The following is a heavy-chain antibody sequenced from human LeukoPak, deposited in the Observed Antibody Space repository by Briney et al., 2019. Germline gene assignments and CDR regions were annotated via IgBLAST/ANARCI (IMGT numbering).Heavy chain of an antibody. V-gene: IGHV4-4*02. D-gene: IGHD2-15*01. Sequence: PSETLSLTCTVSGGSISSSNWWSWVRQPPGKGLEWIGEIHHSGSTNYNPSLKSRVTISVDKSKNQFSLKLSSVTAADTAMYYCARARRVVAALSPNYFDYWGQGTLVTVSS. J-gene: IGHJ4*02. CDR1: GGSISSSNW. CDR2: IHHSGST. CDR3: ARARRVVAALSPNYFDY.